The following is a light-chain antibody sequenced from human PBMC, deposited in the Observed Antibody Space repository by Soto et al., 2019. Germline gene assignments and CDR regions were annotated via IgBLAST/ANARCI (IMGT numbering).Light chain of an antibody. CDR3: SSYTITNSWV. J-gene: IGLJ3*02. V-gene: IGLV2-14*01. Sequence: QSALTQSASVSGSPGQSITISCTGTSSDVGGYNYVSWYQQHPGKAPKLIIYDVSNRPSGVSTRFSGSKSGNTASLTISGLQAEDEADYSCSSYTITNSWVSGGGTKLTVL. CDR1: SSDVGGYNY. CDR2: DVS.